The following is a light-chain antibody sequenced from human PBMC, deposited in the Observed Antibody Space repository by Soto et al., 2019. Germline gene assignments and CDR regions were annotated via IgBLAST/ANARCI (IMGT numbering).Light chain of an antibody. J-gene: IGKJ5*01. V-gene: IGKV2-28*01. CDR1: QSLLHSNGYNY. Sequence: DIVMTQSPLSLPVTPGEPASISCRSSQSLLHSNGYNYLDWYLQKPGQSPQLLIYLGSNRASGVPDRFSGSGSGTDFTLKISGVEAEDVGVYYCMQALQTPLITFGQGTRLEIK. CDR3: MQALQTPLIT. CDR2: LGS.